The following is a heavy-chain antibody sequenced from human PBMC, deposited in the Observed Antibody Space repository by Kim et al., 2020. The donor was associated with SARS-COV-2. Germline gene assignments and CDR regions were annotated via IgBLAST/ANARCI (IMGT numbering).Heavy chain of an antibody. J-gene: IGHJ4*02. V-gene: IGHV3-30*18. CDR2: ISYDGSNK. CDR3: AKDIPLGGFDY. D-gene: IGHD3-16*01. Sequence: GGSLRLSCAASGFTFSSYGMHWVRQAPGKGLEWVAVISYDGSNKYYADSVKGRFTISRDNSKNTLYLQMNSLRAEDTAVYYCAKDIPLGGFDYWGQGTLVTVSS. CDR1: GFTFSSYG.